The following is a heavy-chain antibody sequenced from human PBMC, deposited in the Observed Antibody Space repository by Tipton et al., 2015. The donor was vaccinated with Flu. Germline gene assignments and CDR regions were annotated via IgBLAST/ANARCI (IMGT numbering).Heavy chain of an antibody. CDR3: ATLGNSGTDGFDI. CDR2: IYRGGTT. V-gene: IGHV3-66*02. Sequence: GSLRLSCAASGFTVSSKYMGWVRQAPGKGLQWVSVIYRGGTTYVADSVKGRCTISRDNSKNTLYLQWNSLTTEDTAVYYCATLGNSGTDGFDIWGQKTMVTISS. CDR1: GFTVSSKY. J-gene: IGHJ3*02. D-gene: IGHD5-12*01.